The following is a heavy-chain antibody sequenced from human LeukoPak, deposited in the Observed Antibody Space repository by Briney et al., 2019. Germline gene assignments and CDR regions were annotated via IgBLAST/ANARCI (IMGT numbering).Heavy chain of an antibody. CDR3: ARTVGRNAFDI. CDR2: IYYSGST. D-gene: IGHD2-15*01. V-gene: IGHV4-31*03. Sequence: ASETLSLTCTVPGGSISSGGYYWSWIRQHPGKGLEWIGYIYYSGSTYYNPSLKSRVTISVDTSKNQFSLKLSSVTAADTAVYYCARTVGRNAFDIWGQGTMVTVSS. J-gene: IGHJ3*02. CDR1: GGSISSGGYY.